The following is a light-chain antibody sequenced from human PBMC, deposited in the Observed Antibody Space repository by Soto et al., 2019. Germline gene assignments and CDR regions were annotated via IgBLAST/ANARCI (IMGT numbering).Light chain of an antibody. Sequence: EIVMTQSPATRSVSPGERAALSCKASQSVSSNLAWYQQKPGQAPRLLIYGASTSATGIPARFSGSGSGTEFTLTISSLQSEDFAVYYCQQYNNWPPITFGPGTKVDIK. CDR1: QSVSSN. CDR2: GAS. CDR3: QQYNNWPPIT. V-gene: IGKV3-15*01. J-gene: IGKJ3*01.